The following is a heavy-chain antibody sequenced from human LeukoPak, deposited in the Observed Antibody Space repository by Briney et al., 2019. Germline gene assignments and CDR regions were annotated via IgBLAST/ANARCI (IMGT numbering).Heavy chain of an antibody. Sequence: GGSLRLSCAASGFTFSSYEMNWVRKAPGKGLEWVSYISSSGSTIYYADSVKGRFTISRDNAKNSLYLQMNSLRAEDTAVYYCARDGNGRWFGELPDAFDYWGQGTLVTVSS. CDR3: ARDGNGRWFGELPDAFDY. CDR1: GFTFSSYE. D-gene: IGHD3-10*01. CDR2: ISSSGSTI. J-gene: IGHJ4*02. V-gene: IGHV3-48*03.